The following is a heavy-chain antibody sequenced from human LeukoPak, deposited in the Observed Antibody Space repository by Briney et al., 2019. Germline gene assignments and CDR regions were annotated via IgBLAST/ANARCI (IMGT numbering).Heavy chain of an antibody. D-gene: IGHD3-10*01. CDR3: ARGCKERARYYGSGSPDNWFDP. Sequence: GASAKVSCKASGYTFTGYYMHWVRQAPGQGLEWMGWINPNSGGTNYAQKFQGRVTMTRDTSISTAYMELSRLRSDDTAVYYCARGCKERARYYGSGSPDNWFDPWGQGTLVTVSS. CDR1: GYTFTGYY. J-gene: IGHJ5*02. CDR2: INPNSGGT. V-gene: IGHV1-2*02.